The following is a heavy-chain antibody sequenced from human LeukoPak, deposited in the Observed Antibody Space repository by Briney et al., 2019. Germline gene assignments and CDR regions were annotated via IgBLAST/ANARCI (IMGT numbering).Heavy chain of an antibody. CDR1: GGTFSSYA. Sequence: AASVKVSCKASGGTFSSYAISWVRQAPGQGLEWMGGIIPIFGTANYAQKFQGRVTITADESTSTAYMELSSLRSEDTAVYYCARAPRDSSTMLDRWGQGTLVTVSS. J-gene: IGHJ5*02. CDR2: IIPIFGTA. V-gene: IGHV1-69*13. CDR3: ARAPRDSSTMLDR. D-gene: IGHD6-13*01.